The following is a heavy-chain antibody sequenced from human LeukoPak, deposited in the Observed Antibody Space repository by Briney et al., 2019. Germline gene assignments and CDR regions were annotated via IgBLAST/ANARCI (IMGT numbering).Heavy chain of an antibody. CDR2: ITGSGGNV. Sequence: GGSLRLSCAASGVTFSSYEMNWVRQAPGQGLEWVAYITGSGGNVYYADSVKGRFTISRDNGKNSVYLQMNSLRAEDTAVYYCARGDILPGYCLDYWGQGTLVTVSS. J-gene: IGHJ4*02. D-gene: IGHD3-9*01. V-gene: IGHV3-48*03. CDR1: GVTFSSYE. CDR3: ARGDILPGYCLDY.